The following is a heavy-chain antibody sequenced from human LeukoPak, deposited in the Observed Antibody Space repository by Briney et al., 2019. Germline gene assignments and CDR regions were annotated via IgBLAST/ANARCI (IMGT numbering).Heavy chain of an antibody. J-gene: IGHJ4*02. Sequence: GGSLRLSCAASGFTFTTYNMNWVRQAPGKGLEWVSYISTTSSNIYYADSVEGRFTISRDNAKNLLYLQMDSLRDEDTAVYYCSRDGGFWSAYPLDYWGQGTLVTVST. D-gene: IGHD3-3*01. CDR2: ISTTSSNI. CDR3: SRDGGFWSAYPLDY. V-gene: IGHV3-48*02. CDR1: GFTFTTYN.